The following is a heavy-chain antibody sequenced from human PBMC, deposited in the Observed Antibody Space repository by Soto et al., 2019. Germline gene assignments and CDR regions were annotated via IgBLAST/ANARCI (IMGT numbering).Heavy chain of an antibody. CDR2: IYYSGST. V-gene: IGHV4-31*03. J-gene: IGHJ6*02. CDR1: GGSISSGGYY. CDR3: ARDSRGIMMDV. D-gene: IGHD3-16*01. Sequence: TLCLTCPVAGGSISSGGYYWSWISQHPGKGLEWIGYIYYSGSTYYNPSLKSRVTISVDTSKNQFSLKLSSVTAADTAVYYCARDSRGIMMDVWGQGTTVTVSS.